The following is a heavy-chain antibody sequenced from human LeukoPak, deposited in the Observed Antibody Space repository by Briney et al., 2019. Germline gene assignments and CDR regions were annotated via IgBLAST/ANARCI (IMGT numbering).Heavy chain of an antibody. CDR2: IIPIFGTA. CDR3: ARDGLYYFDY. CDR1: GGTFSSHA. V-gene: IGHV1-69*13. J-gene: IGHJ4*02. Sequence: ASVTVSCKAPGGTFSSHAISWVRQAPGQGLEWMGGIIPIFGTANYAQKFQGRVTITADESTSTAYMELSSLRSEDTAVYYCARDGLYYFDYWGQGTLVTVSS. D-gene: IGHD6-19*01.